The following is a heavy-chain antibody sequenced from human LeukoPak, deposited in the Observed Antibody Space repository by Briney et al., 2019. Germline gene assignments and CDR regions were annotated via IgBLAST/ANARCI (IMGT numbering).Heavy chain of an antibody. CDR2: IYYSGST. J-gene: IGHJ4*02. Sequence: SETLSLTCTVSGGSISSGDYYWSWIRQPPGKGLEWIGYIYYSGSTYYNPSLKSRVTISVDTSKNQFSLKLSSVTAADTAVYYCARAVLLWFGELLYYFDYWGQGTLVTVSP. CDR3: ARAVLLWFGELLYYFDY. CDR1: GGSISSGDYY. D-gene: IGHD3-10*01. V-gene: IGHV4-30-4*08.